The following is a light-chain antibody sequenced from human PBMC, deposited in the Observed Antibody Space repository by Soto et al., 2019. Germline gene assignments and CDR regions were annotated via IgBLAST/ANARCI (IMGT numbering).Light chain of an antibody. Sequence: EIVLMQSPGTLSLTPGERATLSCRASQSFSETFLAWYQQNPGQAPRLLIYGVSTRATGIPDRFSGSGSGTDFTLTISRLEPEDVAVYYCQKYGSSPITFGQGTRLEI. CDR2: GVS. J-gene: IGKJ5*01. CDR1: QSFSETF. V-gene: IGKV3-20*01. CDR3: QKYGSSPIT.